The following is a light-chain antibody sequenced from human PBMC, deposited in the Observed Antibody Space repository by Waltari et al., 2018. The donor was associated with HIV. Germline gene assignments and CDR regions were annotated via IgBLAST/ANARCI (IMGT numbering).Light chain of an antibody. CDR3: LLYFSGFRPNWV. CDR1: TGPVTSGSY. CDR2: ATT. Sequence: QTVVPQEPSLTVSPFWTVTLPSSSSTGPVTSGSYANLFQQKPGQPPKSLVFATTKTHSWTPDRFSGSLLGGDAVLTVSGVRPEDEADYYCLLYFSGFRPNWVFGGGTRLTVL. J-gene: IGLJ3*02. V-gene: IGLV7-43*01.